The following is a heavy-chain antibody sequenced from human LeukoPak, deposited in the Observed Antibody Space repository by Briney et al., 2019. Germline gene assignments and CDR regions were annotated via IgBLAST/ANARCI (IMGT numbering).Heavy chain of an antibody. CDR1: GYTFTSYG. CDR3: ARGQDSTTPSYWFDP. CDR2: ISAYNGNT. J-gene: IGHJ5*02. V-gene: IGHV1-18*01. D-gene: IGHD2-2*01. Sequence: GASVKVSCKASGYTFTSYGISWVRQAPGQGLEWMGWISAYNGNTNYAQKLQGRVTMTTDTSTSTAYMELRSLRSDDTAVYYCARGQDSTTPSYWFDPWGRGTLVTVSS.